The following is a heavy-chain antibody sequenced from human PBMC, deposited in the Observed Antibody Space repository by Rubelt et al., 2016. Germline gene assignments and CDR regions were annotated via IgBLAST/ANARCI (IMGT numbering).Heavy chain of an antibody. CDR2: IIPIFGTA. D-gene: IGHD3-9*01. CDR3: AGPPDDIWTGYDYYYGMDV. CDR1: GGTFSSYA. V-gene: IGHV1-69*06. Sequence: QVQLVQSGAEVKKPGSSVKVSCKASGGTFSSYAISWVRQAPGHGLEWLGGIIPIFGTANSAQKFQGRVTITAAKSRRAAYMGLSVLGAEDTAEYYVAGPPDDIWTGYDYYYGMDVWGQGTTVTVSS. J-gene: IGHJ6*02.